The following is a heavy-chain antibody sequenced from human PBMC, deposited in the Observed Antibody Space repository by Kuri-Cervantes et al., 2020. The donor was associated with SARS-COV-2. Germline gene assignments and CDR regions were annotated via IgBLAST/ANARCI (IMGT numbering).Heavy chain of an antibody. V-gene: IGHV1-46*01. CDR2: INPSGGST. D-gene: IGHD6-19*01. CDR3: ARDDRIAVAGTLLGYYYGMDV. J-gene: IGHJ6*02. CDR1: GYTFTSYY. Sequence: ASVKVSCKASGYTFTSYYMHWVRQAPGQGLEWMGIINPSGGSTSYAQKFQGRVTITRDTSASTAYMELSSLRSEDTAVYYCARDDRIAVAGTLLGYYYGMDVWGQGTTVTASS.